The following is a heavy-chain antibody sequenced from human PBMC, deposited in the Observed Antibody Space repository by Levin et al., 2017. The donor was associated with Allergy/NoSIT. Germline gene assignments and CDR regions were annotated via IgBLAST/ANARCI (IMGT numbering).Heavy chain of an antibody. CDR2: IYWNDDK. J-gene: IGHJ4*02. V-gene: IGHV2-5*01. Sequence: SGPTLVKPTQTLTLTCTFSGFSLSTSGVGVGWIRQPPGKALEWLALIYWNDDKRYSPSLKSRLTITKDTSKNQVVLTMTNMDPVDTATYYCAHRLGYSYPSGVFDYWGQGTLVTVSS. CDR1: GFSLSTSGVG. D-gene: IGHD5-18*01. CDR3: AHRLGYSYPSGVFDY.